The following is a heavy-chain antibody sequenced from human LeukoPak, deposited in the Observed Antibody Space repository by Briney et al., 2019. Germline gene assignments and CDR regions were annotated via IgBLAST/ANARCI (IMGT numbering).Heavy chain of an antibody. D-gene: IGHD6-6*01. J-gene: IGHJ4*02. CDR3: ARGSGALESSSSL. CDR2: IIPIFGTA. CDR1: GGTFSSYA. Sequence: SVKVSCKASGGTFSSYAISWVRQAPGQGLEWMGRIIPIFGTANYAQKFQGRVTITTDESTSTAYMELSSLRSEDTAVYYCARGSGALESSSSLWGQGTLVAVSS. V-gene: IGHV1-69*05.